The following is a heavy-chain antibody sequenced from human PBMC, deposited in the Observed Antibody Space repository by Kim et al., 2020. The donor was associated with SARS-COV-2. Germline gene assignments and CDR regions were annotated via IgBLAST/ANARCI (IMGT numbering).Heavy chain of an antibody. Sequence: ASVKVSCKASGYTFTSYGISWVRQAPGQGLEWMGWISAYNGNTNYAQKLQGRVTMTTDTSTSTAYMELRSLRSDDTAVYYCARDALFFSRRYSSGWYASFDYWGQGTLVTVSS. CDR2: ISAYNGNT. CDR1: GYTFTSYG. J-gene: IGHJ4*02. CDR3: ARDALFFSRRYSSGWYASFDY. V-gene: IGHV1-18*01. D-gene: IGHD6-19*01.